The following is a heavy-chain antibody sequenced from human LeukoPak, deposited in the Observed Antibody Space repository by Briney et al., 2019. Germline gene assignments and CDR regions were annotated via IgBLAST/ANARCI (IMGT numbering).Heavy chain of an antibody. CDR2: IYYSGST. Sequence: SETLSLTCTVSGGSISSYYWSWIRQPPGKGLEWIGYIYYSGSTNYNPSLKSRDTISVDTSKNQFSLKLSPVTAADTAVYYCARAYYDSSGYYSRGYYYGMDVWGQGTTVTVSS. D-gene: IGHD3-22*01. CDR1: GGSISSYY. CDR3: ARAYYDSSGYYSRGYYYGMDV. V-gene: IGHV4-59*01. J-gene: IGHJ6*02.